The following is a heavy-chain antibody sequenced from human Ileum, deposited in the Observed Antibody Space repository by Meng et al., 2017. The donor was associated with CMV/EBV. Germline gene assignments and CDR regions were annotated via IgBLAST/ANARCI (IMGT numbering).Heavy chain of an antibody. V-gene: IGHV4-39*07. CDR1: GDPISSGSHS. CDR3: ARDLTNKWFYY. J-gene: IGHJ4*02. Sequence: QLQVPGPGPAKPAEPLSPTCTASGDPISSGSHSWAWSRQPPGKRLEWIGSMYFSGIADYNPSLKSRVTISLHATQKQFSLRLTSVTAADSAVYFCARDLTNKWFYYWGQGTLVTVSS. D-gene: IGHD1-26*01. CDR2: MYFSGIA.